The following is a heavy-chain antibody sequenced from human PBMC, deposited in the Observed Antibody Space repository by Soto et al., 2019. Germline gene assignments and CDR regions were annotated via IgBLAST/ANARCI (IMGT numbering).Heavy chain of an antibody. Sequence: QVQLVQSGAEVKKPGSSVKVSCKACGGTFSSYAISWVRQAPGQGLEWMGRILPILGIANYAQKFQGRVTVTADQSTSTAYMELSSLTSEDTAVSYCATGSGRGFFDYWGQGSLVPASS. CDR3: ATGSGRGFFDY. D-gene: IGHD3-10*01. CDR1: GGTFSSYA. J-gene: IGHJ4*02. CDR2: ILPILGIA. V-gene: IGHV1-69*02.